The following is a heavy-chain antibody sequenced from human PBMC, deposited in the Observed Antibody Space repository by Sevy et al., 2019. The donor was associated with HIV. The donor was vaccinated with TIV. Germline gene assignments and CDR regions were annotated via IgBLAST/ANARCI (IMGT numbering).Heavy chain of an antibody. Sequence: SETLSLTCAVYGGSFSGYYWSWIRQPPGKGLEWIGEINHSGGTNYNPSLKSRVTISVDTSKNQFSLKLNSVSAADTAVYYCARHCTGSSCSHAFDIWRQGTMVTVSS. D-gene: IGHD2-15*01. CDR1: GGSFSGYY. J-gene: IGHJ3*02. V-gene: IGHV4-34*01. CDR3: ARHCTGSSCSHAFDI. CDR2: INHSGGT.